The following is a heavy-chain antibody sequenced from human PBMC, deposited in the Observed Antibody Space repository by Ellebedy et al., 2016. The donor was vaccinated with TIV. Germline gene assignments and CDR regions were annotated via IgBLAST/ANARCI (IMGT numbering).Heavy chain of an antibody. Sequence: SETLSLXXTVSGGSISSGGYYWSWIRQHPGKGLEWIGYIYYSGSTYYNPSLKSRVTISVDTSKNQFSLKLSSVTAADTAVYYCARVCAPYYYYYYMDVWGKGTTVTVSS. CDR2: IYYSGST. CDR3: ARVCAPYYYYYYMDV. V-gene: IGHV4-31*03. CDR1: GGSISSGGYY. J-gene: IGHJ6*03.